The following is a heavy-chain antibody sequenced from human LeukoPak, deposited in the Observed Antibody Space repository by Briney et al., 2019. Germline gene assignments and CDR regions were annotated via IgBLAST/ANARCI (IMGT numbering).Heavy chain of an antibody. Sequence: ASVNVSCKASGYSFGDYGFSWVRQAPGQGLEWMGWISACNGNTNYAQKLQGRVTMTTDTSTSTAYMELRSLRSDDTAVYYCARALGSSSWSGDYWGQGTLVTVSS. CDR2: ISACNGNT. J-gene: IGHJ4*02. CDR3: ARALGSSSWSGDY. CDR1: GYSFGDYG. D-gene: IGHD6-13*01. V-gene: IGHV1-18*01.